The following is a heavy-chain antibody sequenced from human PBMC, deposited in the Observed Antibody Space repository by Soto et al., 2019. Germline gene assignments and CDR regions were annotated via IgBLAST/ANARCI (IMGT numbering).Heavy chain of an antibody. V-gene: IGHV4-31*02. J-gene: IGHJ4*01. CDR1: XXXXXXXXXY. CDR3: XRGVLH. Sequence: QVQLQESGPGLXXXSXXXSLTXXXSXXXXXXXXXYWSWIRQHPGTGLEWIGHISYSGSTYYNTSLKSRVTISVDTSRNQFSLIVNSVTXXDTXXXYCXRGVLHWGQGTLVTVSS. CDR2: ISYSGST.